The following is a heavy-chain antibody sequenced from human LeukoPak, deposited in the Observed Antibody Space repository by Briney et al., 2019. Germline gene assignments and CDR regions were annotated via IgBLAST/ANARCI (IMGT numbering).Heavy chain of an antibody. V-gene: IGHV4-34*01. D-gene: IGHD4-23*01. Sequence: SETLSLTCAVYGGSFSGYYWSWIRQPPGKGLEWIGEINHSGSTNYNPSLKSRVTISVDTSKNQFSLKLSSVTAADTAVYYCARHAMTTVGPGPLYYFDYWGQGTLVTVSS. CDR2: INHSGST. CDR1: GGSFSGYY. J-gene: IGHJ4*02. CDR3: ARHAMTTVGPGPLYYFDY.